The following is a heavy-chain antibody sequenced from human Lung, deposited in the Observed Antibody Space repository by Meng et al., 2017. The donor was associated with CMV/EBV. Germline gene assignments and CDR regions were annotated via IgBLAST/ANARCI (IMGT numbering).Heavy chain of an antibody. J-gene: IGHJ4*02. Sequence: VHWVELWGVVVQTGGSLRLSCVAFGFSFDDYTMHWVRQPPGKGLEWVSLISWDGGSTYYADSVEGRFTISRDNMKNSLYLQMNTLTSEDTALYYCARGYDSSGYLDYWGQGTLVTVSS. CDR3: ARGYDSSGYLDY. CDR2: ISWDGGST. CDR1: GFSFDDYT. D-gene: IGHD3-22*01. V-gene: IGHV3-43*01.